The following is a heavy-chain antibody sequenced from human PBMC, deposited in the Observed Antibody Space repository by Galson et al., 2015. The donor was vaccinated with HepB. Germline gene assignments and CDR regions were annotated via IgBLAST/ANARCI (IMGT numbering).Heavy chain of an antibody. Sequence: SVKVSCKASGYTFTNYGISWVRQAPGQGLEWMGWINPNSGDTNYAQKFQGRVTMTRDTSINTAYMELSRLRSDDTAVYYCARAYDTSGYYYFDYWGQGTLVTVSS. CDR2: INPNSGDT. J-gene: IGHJ4*02. CDR3: ARAYDTSGYYYFDY. V-gene: IGHV1-2*02. CDR1: GYTFTNYG. D-gene: IGHD3-22*01.